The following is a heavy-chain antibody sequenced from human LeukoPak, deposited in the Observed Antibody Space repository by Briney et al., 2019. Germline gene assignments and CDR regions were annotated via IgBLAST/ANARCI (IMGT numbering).Heavy chain of an antibody. V-gene: IGHV3-21*01. Sequence: PGGSLRLSCAASGFTFSRYSMSWVRQAPGKGLEWVSSISGDSNYIYYADSVEGRFTISRDNAKNSLYLQMNSLRAEDTAVYYCARDHATIYYYYYMDVWGKGTTVTVSS. D-gene: IGHD2-2*01. J-gene: IGHJ6*03. CDR1: GFTFSRYS. CDR2: ISGDSNYI. CDR3: ARDHATIYYYYYMDV.